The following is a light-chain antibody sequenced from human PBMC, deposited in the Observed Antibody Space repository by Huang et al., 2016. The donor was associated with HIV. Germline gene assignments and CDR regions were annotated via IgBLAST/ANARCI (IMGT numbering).Light chain of an antibody. CDR1: QSLLHSNGHNY. CDR3: MQGLQSWT. J-gene: IGKJ1*01. V-gene: IGKV2-28*01. CDR2: LAS. Sequence: DIVMVQSPVSLSVTPGEAASITCRSSQSLLHSNGHNYLAWYRQKPGQSPQLLIYLASTRAAGVPDRFSGSGSGTDFTLKINRVEADDVGVYYCMQGLQSWTFGQGTKVEI.